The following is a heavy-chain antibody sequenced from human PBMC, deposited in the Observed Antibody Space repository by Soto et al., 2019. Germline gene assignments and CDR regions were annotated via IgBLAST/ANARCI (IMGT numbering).Heavy chain of an antibody. D-gene: IGHD3-10*01. J-gene: IGHJ4*02. CDR2: ISGSGGST. Sequence: EVQLLESGGGLVQPGGTLRLSCAASGFTFSNYAMSWVRQAPGKGLEWVSAISGSGGSTYYADSVKGRFTISRDNSKNTLYLQMNSLRAEDTAVYYCAKDPRGDYGSGSYYPAPYCGQGTLVTVSS. V-gene: IGHV3-23*01. CDR3: AKDPRGDYGSGSYYPAPY. CDR1: GFTFSNYA.